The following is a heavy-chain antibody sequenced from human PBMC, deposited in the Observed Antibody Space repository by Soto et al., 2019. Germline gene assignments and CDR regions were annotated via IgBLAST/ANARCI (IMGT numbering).Heavy chain of an antibody. CDR2: IYYSGST. V-gene: IGHV4-59*01. CDR1: GGSISSYY. J-gene: IGHJ5*02. CDR3: ASARLGYCSGGSCYAWFDT. Sequence: SETLSLTCTVSGGSISSYYWSWIRQPPGKGLEWIGYIYYSGSTNYNPSLKSRVTISVDTSKNQFSLKLSSVTAADTAVYYCASARLGYCSGGSCYAWFDTWGQGTLVTVSS. D-gene: IGHD2-15*01.